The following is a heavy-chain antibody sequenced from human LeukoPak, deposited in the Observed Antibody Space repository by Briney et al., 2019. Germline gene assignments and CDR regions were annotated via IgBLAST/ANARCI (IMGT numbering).Heavy chain of an antibody. CDR2: ISYDGSNK. D-gene: IGHD6-19*01. CDR1: GFTFSSYA. Sequence: GRSLRLSCAASGFTFSSYAMHWVRQAPGKGLEWVAVISYDGSNKYYADSVKGRFTISRDNSKNTLYLQMNSLRAEDTAVYYCARAAGTENWFDPWGQGTLVTVSS. V-gene: IGHV3-30*01. J-gene: IGHJ5*02. CDR3: ARAAGTENWFDP.